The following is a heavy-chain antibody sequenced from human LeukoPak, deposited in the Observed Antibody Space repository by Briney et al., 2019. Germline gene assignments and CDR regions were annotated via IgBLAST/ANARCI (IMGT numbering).Heavy chain of an antibody. D-gene: IGHD6-13*01. CDR3: AKDRSLSSNWYGRVDY. J-gene: IGHJ4*02. CDR1: GFSFTSYA. CDR2: ISGGGGSA. Sequence: TGGSLRLSCAASGFSFTSYAMSWVRQAPGKGLECVSAISGGGGSAYYADPVKGRFTISRDNSKNTLFPQMNSLRAEDTAVYYCAKDRSLSSNWYGRVDYWGQGTLVSVSS. V-gene: IGHV3-23*01.